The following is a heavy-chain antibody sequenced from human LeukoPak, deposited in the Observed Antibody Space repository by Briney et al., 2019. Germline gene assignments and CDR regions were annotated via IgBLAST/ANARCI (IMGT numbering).Heavy chain of an antibody. D-gene: IGHD3-22*01. Sequence: GGSLRLSCAASGFTFSSYGMHWVRQAPGKGLEWVALIRYDGSKKDYADSVRGRFTISRDNSKNTLYLQMNSLRAEDAAVYYCARPYYDSSGYYYWGNAFDIWGQGTMVTVSS. CDR3: ARPYYDSSGYYYWGNAFDI. CDR2: IRYDGSKK. J-gene: IGHJ3*02. V-gene: IGHV3-33*01. CDR1: GFTFSSYG.